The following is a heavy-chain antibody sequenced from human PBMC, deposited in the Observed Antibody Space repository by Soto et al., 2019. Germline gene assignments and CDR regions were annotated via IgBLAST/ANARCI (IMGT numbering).Heavy chain of an antibody. J-gene: IGHJ4*02. D-gene: IGHD3-10*01. CDR3: AKDYYGSGSFWSPCDY. CDR2: INAGNGNT. V-gene: IGHV1-3*01. Sequence: ASVKVSCKASGYTFTSYAMHWVRQAPGQRLEWMGWINAGNGNTKYSQKFQGRVTITRDTSASTAYMELSSLRSEDTAVYYCAKDYYGSGSFWSPCDYWGQGPLVTVSS. CDR1: GYTFTSYA.